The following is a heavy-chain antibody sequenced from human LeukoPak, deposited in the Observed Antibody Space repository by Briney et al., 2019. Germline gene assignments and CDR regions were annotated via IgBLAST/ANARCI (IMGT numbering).Heavy chain of an antibody. CDR2: IYYSGST. J-gene: IGHJ5*02. V-gene: IGHV4-59*01. Sequence: SETLSLTCTVSGGSISSYYWSWIRQPPGKGLEWIGYIYYSGSTNYNPSLESRVTISVDTSKNQFSLKLSSVTAADMAVYYCARDQPSLTTARGWFDPWGQGTLVTVSS. D-gene: IGHD4-11*01. CDR3: ARDQPSLTTARGWFDP. CDR1: GGSISSYY.